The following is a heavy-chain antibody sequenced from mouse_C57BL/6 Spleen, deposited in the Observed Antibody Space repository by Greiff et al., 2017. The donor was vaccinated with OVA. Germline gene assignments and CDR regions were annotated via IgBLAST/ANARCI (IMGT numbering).Heavy chain of an antibody. CDR1: GYSFTGYF. J-gene: IGHJ3*01. CDR3: AREGGYDAWFAY. Sequence: EVQGVESGPELVKPGDSVKISCKASGYSFTGYFMNWVMQSHGKSLEWIGRINPYNGDTFYNQKFKGKATLTVDKSSSTAHMELRSLTSEDSAVYYCAREGGYDAWFAYWGQGTLVTVSA. V-gene: IGHV1-20*01. D-gene: IGHD2-12*01. CDR2: INPYNGDT.